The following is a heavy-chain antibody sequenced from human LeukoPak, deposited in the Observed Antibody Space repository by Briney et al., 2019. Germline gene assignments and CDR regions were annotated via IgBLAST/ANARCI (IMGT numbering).Heavy chain of an antibody. CDR1: GGTFSSYA. CDR2: IIPILGMA. V-gene: IGHV1-69*04. J-gene: IGHJ3*02. Sequence: ASVKVSCKASGGTFSSYAISWVRQAPGQGLEWMGRIIPILGMANYAQKFQGRVTITADKSTSTAYMELSSLRSEDTAVYYCASSGMAGDDAFDIWGQGTMVTVSS. CDR3: ASSGMAGDDAFDI. D-gene: IGHD6-19*01.